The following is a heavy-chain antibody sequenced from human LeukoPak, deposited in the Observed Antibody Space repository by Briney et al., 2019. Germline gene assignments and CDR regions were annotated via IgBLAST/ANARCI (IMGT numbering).Heavy chain of an antibody. CDR2: IRNDRSKT. CDR3: GRDLLSGEWNLPVGD. D-gene: IGHD1-1*01. J-gene: IGHJ4*02. Sequence: GGSLRLSCAASGLDLSRNGMHWVRQAPGKGPEGVSFIRNDRSKTFYGDSVTGRFTIYRDNAKKYLYLQIHSLRAEDMAFYYCGRDLLSGEWNLPVGDWGQGTLVTVSS. CDR1: GLDLSRNG. V-gene: IGHV3-30*02.